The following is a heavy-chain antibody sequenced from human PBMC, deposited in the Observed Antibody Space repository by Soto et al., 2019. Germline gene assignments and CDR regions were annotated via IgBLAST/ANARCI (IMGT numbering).Heavy chain of an antibody. Sequence: PGGSLRLSCAASGFTFSSYAMHWVRQAPGKGLEWVAVISYDGSNKYYADSVKGRFTISRDNSKNTLYLQMNSLRAEDTAVYYCARDLLPHGSGNYNWFDPWGQGTLVTVSS. CDR3: ARDLLPHGSGNYNWFDP. V-gene: IGHV3-30-3*01. J-gene: IGHJ5*02. CDR2: ISYDGSNK. CDR1: GFTFSSYA. D-gene: IGHD3-10*01.